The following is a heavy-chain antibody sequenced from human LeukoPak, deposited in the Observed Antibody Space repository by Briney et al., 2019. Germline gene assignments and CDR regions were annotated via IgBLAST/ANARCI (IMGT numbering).Heavy chain of an antibody. V-gene: IGHV3-23*01. D-gene: IGHD2-15*01. J-gene: IGHJ4*02. CDR1: GFTFSSYA. Sequence: GGSLRLSCAASGFTFSSYAMSWVRQAPGKGLEWVSAISGSGGSTYYADSVKGRLTISRDNSKNTLYLQMNSLRAEDTAVYYCAKDGIVVVVAAPNYWGQGTLVTVSS. CDR3: AKDGIVVVVAAPNY. CDR2: ISGSGGST.